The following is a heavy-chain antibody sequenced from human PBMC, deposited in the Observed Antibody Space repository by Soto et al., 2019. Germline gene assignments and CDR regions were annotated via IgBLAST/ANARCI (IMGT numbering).Heavy chain of an antibody. CDR1: GGTFSSYT. D-gene: IGHD3-10*01. CDR3: ARDLWFGESFRYYFDY. Sequence: SVKVSCKASGGTFSSYTISWVRQAPGQGLEWMGRIIPILGIANYAQKFQGRVTITADKSTSTAYMELSSLRSEDTAVYYCARDLWFGESFRYYFDYWAQGTLVTVSS. V-gene: IGHV1-69*04. CDR2: IIPILGIA. J-gene: IGHJ4*02.